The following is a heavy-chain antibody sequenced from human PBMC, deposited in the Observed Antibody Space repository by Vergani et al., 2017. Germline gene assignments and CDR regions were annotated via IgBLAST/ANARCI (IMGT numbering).Heavy chain of an antibody. CDR2: ISSSSSTI. CDR1: GFTFSSYS. D-gene: IGHD2-15*01. CDR3: ARVQVVAARGNDAFDI. J-gene: IGHJ3*02. V-gene: IGHV3-48*01. Sequence: EVQLVESGGGLVQPGGSLRLSCAASGFTFSSYSMNWVRQAPGNGLEWVSYISSSSSTIYYADSVKGRFTISRDNAKNSLYLQMNSLRAEDTAVYYCARVQVVAARGNDAFDIWGQGTMVTVSS.